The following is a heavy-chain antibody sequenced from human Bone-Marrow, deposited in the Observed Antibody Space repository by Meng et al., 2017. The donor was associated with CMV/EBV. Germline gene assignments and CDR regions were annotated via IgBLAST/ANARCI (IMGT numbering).Heavy chain of an antibody. Sequence: SEPLSLTCTVSGYSISSGYYWGWIRQPPGKGLEWIGFIYYTGTTLYNPSLKSRVTISVDTSENQFSLKLTSVTAADTAVYYCARTPGYSYGWYDFWGQGTLVTVSS. CDR1: GYSISSGYY. CDR3: ARTPGYSYGWYDF. CDR2: IYYTGTT. J-gene: IGHJ5*01. V-gene: IGHV4-38-2*02. D-gene: IGHD1-26*01.